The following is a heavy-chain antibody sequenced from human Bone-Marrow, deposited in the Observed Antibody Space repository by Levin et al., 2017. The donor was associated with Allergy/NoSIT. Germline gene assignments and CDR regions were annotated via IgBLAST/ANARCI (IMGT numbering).Heavy chain of an antibody. CDR3: ATAGPTSGYADAFEF. D-gene: IGHD3-22*01. Sequence: PGGSLRLSCAVSGFTFSRFVLHWVRQAPGKGLEWVAVISHDERSIIYADSVRGRFTIPKDNSKNTLYLQMNSLRDEDTAVYYCATAGPTSGYADAFEFWGQGTTVTVSS. CDR2: ISHDERSI. V-gene: IGHV3-30*04. CDR1: GFTFSRFV. J-gene: IGHJ3*01.